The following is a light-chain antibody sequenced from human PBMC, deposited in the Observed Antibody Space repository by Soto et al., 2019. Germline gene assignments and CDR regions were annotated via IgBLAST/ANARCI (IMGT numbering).Light chain of an antibody. CDR3: QQYNNWPRPT. CDR1: QSVSSN. Sequence: EIVMTQSPATLSVSPGERATLSCRASQSVSSNLAWYQQKPGQAPRLLIYGASTRATGIPARFSGGGSGTDFTVTISSLQSEDFAVYYCQQYNNWPRPTFGGGTKVDIK. V-gene: IGKV3-15*01. J-gene: IGKJ4*01. CDR2: GAS.